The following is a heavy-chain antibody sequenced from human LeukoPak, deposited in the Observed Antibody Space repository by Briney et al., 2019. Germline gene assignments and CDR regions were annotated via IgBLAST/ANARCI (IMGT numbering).Heavy chain of an antibody. J-gene: IGHJ4*02. CDR2: IYYSGST. CDR3: AAYYYDSSGYFRRFDY. Sequence: KASETLSLTCTVSGGSISSYYWGWIRQPPGKGLEWIGYIYYSGSTNCNPSLKSRVTISVDTSKNQFSLKLSSVTAADTAVYYCAAYYYDSSGYFRRFDYWGQGTLVTVSS. D-gene: IGHD3-22*01. V-gene: IGHV4-59*01. CDR1: GGSISSYY.